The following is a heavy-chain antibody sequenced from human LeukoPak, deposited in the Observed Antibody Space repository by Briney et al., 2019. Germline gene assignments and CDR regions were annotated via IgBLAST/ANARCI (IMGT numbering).Heavy chain of an antibody. D-gene: IGHD3-3*01. CDR3: ASSITIFGVVTGDY. J-gene: IGHJ4*02. V-gene: IGHV4-39*01. Sequence: SSETLSLTCTVSGGSNSSSSYYWGWIRQPPGKGLEWIGSIYYSGSTYYNPSLKSRVTISVDTSKNQFSLKLSSVTAADTAVYYCASSITIFGVVTGDYWGQGTLVTVSS. CDR1: GGSNSSSSYY. CDR2: IYYSGST.